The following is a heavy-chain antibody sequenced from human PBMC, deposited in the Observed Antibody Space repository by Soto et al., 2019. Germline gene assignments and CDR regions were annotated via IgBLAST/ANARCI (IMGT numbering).Heavy chain of an antibody. V-gene: IGHV3-30*18. CDR1: GFTFSSYG. Sequence: QVQLVESGGGVVQPGRSLRLSCAASGFTFSSYGMHWVRQAPGEGLEWVTVISYDGSNKYYADSVKGRFTISRDNSKNTLFLQMNSLRAEDTAVYYCAKDYGGSYSNWFDPWGQGTLVTVSS. CDR2: ISYDGSNK. CDR3: AKDYGGSYSNWFDP. J-gene: IGHJ5*02. D-gene: IGHD1-26*01.